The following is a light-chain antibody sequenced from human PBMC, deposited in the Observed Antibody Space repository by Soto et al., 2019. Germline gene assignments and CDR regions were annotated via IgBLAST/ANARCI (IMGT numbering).Light chain of an antibody. CDR1: SSDIGSYKY. CDR2: EVS. V-gene: IGLV2-14*01. J-gene: IGLJ3*02. CDR3: SSYSSGSTLGV. Sequence: QSVLTQPASVSGSPGQSITIACTGTSSDIGSYKYVSWYQHHPGKVPQLLIYEVSNRPSGVSSRFSASKSGNTASLTISGLQAEDEADYYCSSYSSGSTLGVFGGGTQLT.